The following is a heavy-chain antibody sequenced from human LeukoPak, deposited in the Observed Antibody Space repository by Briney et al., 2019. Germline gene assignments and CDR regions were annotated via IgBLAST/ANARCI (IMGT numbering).Heavy chain of an antibody. CDR3: ARGFPFRVRGVRYYFGY. J-gene: IGHJ4*02. CDR2: INHSGST. V-gene: IGHV4-39*07. Sequence: PSETLPLTCTVSGGSISSSSYYWSWIRQPPGKGLEWIGEINHSGSTNYNPSLKSRVTISVDTSKNQFSLKLSSVTAADTAVYYCARGFPFRVRGVRYYFGYWGQGTLVTVSS. D-gene: IGHD3-10*01. CDR1: GGSISSSSYY.